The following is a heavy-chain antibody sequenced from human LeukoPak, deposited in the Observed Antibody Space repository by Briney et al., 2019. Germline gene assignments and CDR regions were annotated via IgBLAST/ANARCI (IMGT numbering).Heavy chain of an antibody. CDR1: GFTFDDYA. D-gene: IGHD3-16*02. CDR3: AKGGVWGSYRPSYYYYGMDV. Sequence: SGGSLRLSCAASGFTFDDYAMHWVRQAPGKGLEWVSGISWNSGSIGYADSVKGRFTISRDNSKNTLYLQMNSLRAEDTAVYYCAKGGVWGSYRPSYYYYGMDVWGQGTTVTVSS. J-gene: IGHJ6*02. V-gene: IGHV3-9*01. CDR2: ISWNSGSI.